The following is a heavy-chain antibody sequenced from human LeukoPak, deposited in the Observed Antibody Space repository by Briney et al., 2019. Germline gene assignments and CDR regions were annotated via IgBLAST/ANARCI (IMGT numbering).Heavy chain of an antibody. D-gene: IGHD3-22*01. J-gene: IGHJ4*02. CDR3: ARTFNYYDSSGYYEGFYLDY. Sequence: ASVKVSCKGSGYTFTSYGISWVRQAPGQGREGMGWISAYAQKLQSIVTMGTDTSTSTANMELRRLRSDDTAWYRGARTFNYYDSSGYYEGFYLDYWGQGTLVTVSS. CDR1: GYTFTSYG. V-gene: IGHV1-18*01. CDR2: ISAY.